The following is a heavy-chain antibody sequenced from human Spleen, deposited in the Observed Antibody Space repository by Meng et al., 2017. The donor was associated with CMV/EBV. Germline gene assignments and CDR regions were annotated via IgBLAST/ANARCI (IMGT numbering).Heavy chain of an antibody. Sequence: SCKASGYSFTSYDINWVRQATGQGLEWMGWMNPNSGNTGYAQKFQGRVTMTRHTSIGTAYMELSNLRSEDTAVYYCATLGLWSGHYDFWGQGTLVTVSS. CDR3: ATLGLWSGHYDF. J-gene: IGHJ4*02. CDR1: GYSFTSYD. CDR2: MNPNSGNT. V-gene: IGHV1-8*01. D-gene: IGHD3-3*01.